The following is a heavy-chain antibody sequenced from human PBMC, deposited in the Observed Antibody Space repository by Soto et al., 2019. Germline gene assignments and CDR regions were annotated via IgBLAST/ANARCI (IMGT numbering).Heavy chain of an antibody. Sequence: EVQLLESGGGLVQPGGSLRLSCAASGFTFSSYAMSWVRQAPGKGLEWVSAISGSGGSTYYADSVKGRFTISRDNSKNTLYLQMNRLRAEDTAVYYCANARPLTDYYYYMDVWGKGTTVTVSS. CDR1: GFTFSSYA. J-gene: IGHJ6*03. D-gene: IGHD2-21*02. CDR2: ISGSGGST. CDR3: ANARPLTDYYYYMDV. V-gene: IGHV3-23*01.